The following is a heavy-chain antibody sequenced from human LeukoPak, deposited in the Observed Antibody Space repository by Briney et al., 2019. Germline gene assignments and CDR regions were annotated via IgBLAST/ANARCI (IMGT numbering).Heavy chain of an antibody. CDR3: VRGYSFGPYGMDV. Sequence: GGSLRLSCSASGFPLSSYAMHWVRQAPGKGLEYVSAISDSGGSTHYADSVKGRFTISRDNSKNTLYLQMSSLRAEDTAVYFCVRGYSFGPYGMDVWGQGTTVTVSS. CDR2: ISDSGGST. CDR1: GFPLSSYA. D-gene: IGHD2-15*01. V-gene: IGHV3-64D*09. J-gene: IGHJ6*02.